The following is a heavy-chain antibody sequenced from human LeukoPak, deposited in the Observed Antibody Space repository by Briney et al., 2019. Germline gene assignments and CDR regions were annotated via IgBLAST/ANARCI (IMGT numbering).Heavy chain of an antibody. CDR1: GFSVSSSY. V-gene: IGHV3-53*01. D-gene: IGHD6-13*01. CDR3: ARAGPSSSWHQFDY. Sequence: GGSLRLSCAASGFSVSSSYMNWVRQAPGRGLEWVAVIYSGESTNYADSVKGRFTISRDSSKNTLYLQMNSLRAQETAVYYCARAGPSSSWHQFDYWGQGTLVTVSS. J-gene: IGHJ4*02. CDR2: IYSGEST.